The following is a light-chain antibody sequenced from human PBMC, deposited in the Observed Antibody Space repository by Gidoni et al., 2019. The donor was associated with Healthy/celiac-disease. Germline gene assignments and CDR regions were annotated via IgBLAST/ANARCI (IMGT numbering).Light chain of an antibody. CDR2: DAS. CDR3: QQYDNLPYT. J-gene: IGKJ2*01. Sequence: DIQMTHSPSSLSASVGDRVTITCQASQDISNYLNWYQQKPGKAPKLLIYDASNLETGVPSRFSGSGSGTDFTLTISSLQPEDIATYYCQQYDNLPYTFGQGTKLEIK. CDR1: QDISNY. V-gene: IGKV1-33*01.